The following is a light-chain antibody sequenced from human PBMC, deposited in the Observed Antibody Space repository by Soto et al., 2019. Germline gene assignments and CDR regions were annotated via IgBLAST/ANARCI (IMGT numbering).Light chain of an antibody. CDR1: SSDVGSYNL. Sequence: QSVLTQPASVSGSPGQSITISCTGTSSDVGSYNLISWYQQYPGKAPKLMIYEVSKRPSGVSNRFSGSKSGNTASLTISGLQAEDEADYYCCSYAGSSTFYVFGTGTKVNVL. CDR2: EVS. CDR3: CSYAGSSTFYV. J-gene: IGLJ1*01. V-gene: IGLV2-23*02.